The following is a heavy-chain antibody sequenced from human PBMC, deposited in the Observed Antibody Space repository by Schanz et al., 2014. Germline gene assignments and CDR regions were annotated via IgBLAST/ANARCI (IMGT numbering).Heavy chain of an antibody. CDR1: GFTFSSYL. J-gene: IGHJ3*02. Sequence: EVQLVESGGGLVQPGGSLRLSCAASGFTFSSYLMSWVRQAPGKGLEWVSGIGGSGGSTDYADSVKGRFTISRDNSKNTVHLQMTSLRAEDTAVYFCAKDRWRATVMVDAFDIWGQGTKVTVSS. CDR2: IGGSGGST. D-gene: IGHD4-4*01. CDR3: AKDRWRATVMVDAFDI. V-gene: IGHV3-23*04.